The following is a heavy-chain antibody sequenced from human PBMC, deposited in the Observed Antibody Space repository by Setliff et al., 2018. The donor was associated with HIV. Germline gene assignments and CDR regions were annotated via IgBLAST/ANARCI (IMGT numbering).Heavy chain of an antibody. CDR1: GYTFTGYY. V-gene: IGHV1-2*02. CDR2: INPNTGGT. J-gene: IGHJ6*03. D-gene: IGHD6-19*01. Sequence: ASVKVSCKASGYTFTGYYLHWVRQAPGQGLEWVGWINPNTGGTNYAQKLQGRVTMTRDTSITTAYMELSGLRCDDTAVYYCARGAWYTSGWYSSRYMDVWGKGTTVTVSS. CDR3: ARGAWYTSGWYSSRYMDV.